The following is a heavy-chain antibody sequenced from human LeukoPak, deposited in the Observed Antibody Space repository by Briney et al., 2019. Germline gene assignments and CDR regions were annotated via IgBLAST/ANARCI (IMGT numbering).Heavy chain of an antibody. CDR2: ISGIGGTT. D-gene: IGHD5-12*01. Sequence: RGSLRLSRAASGFTFSSYAMTWVRQAPGKGLEWVSGISGIGGTTYYADSVKGWFTISRDNSINTLLLQMNSLRAEDTVLYYCANTRGYSGYDKGEFDCWGQGALVTVSS. J-gene: IGHJ4*02. CDR1: GFTFSSYA. CDR3: ANTRGYSGYDKGEFDC. V-gene: IGHV3-23*01.